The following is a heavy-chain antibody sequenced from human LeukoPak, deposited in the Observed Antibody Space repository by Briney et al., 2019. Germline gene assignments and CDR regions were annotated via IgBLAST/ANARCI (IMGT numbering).Heavy chain of an antibody. V-gene: IGHV4-39*07. J-gene: IGHJ4*02. D-gene: IGHD3-22*01. CDR1: GGSISSSSYY. CDR2: IYYSGST. Sequence: SETLSLTCTVSGGSISSSSYYWGWIRQPPGKGLEWIGSIYYSGSTYYNPSLKSRVTISVDTSKNQFSLKLSSVTAADTAVYYCARDLGYDSSGYYYWRGGIFDYWGQGTLVTVSS. CDR3: ARDLGYDSSGYYYWRGGIFDY.